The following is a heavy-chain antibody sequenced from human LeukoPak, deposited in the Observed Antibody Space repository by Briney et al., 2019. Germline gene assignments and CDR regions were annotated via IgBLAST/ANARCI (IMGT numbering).Heavy chain of an antibody. J-gene: IGHJ4*02. Sequence: SETLSLTCTVSGGSISSGSYYWSWIRQPAGKGLEWIGRIYTSGSTNYNPSLKSRVTISVDTSKNQFSLKLSSVTAADTAVYYCAREGADYGIVYWGQGTLVTVSS. CDR1: GGSISSGSYY. V-gene: IGHV4-61*02. CDR2: IYTSGST. CDR3: AREGADYGIVY. D-gene: IGHD4-17*01.